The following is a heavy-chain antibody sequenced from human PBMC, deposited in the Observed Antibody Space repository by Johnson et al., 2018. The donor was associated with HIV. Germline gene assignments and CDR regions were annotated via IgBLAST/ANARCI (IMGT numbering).Heavy chain of an antibody. D-gene: IGHD3-22*01. Sequence: VQLVESGGGLVQPGGSLRLSCAASGFTFSRYWLTWVRQAPGKGLEWVANIKQDGSEKYYVDSVKGRFTISRDNSKNTLYLQMNSLRAEDTAVYYCAKSAPGYDSSGYRNAFDSWGQGTMVTVSS. J-gene: IGHJ3*02. CDR3: AKSAPGYDSSGYRNAFDS. CDR2: IKQDGSEK. CDR1: GFTFSRYW. V-gene: IGHV3-7*01.